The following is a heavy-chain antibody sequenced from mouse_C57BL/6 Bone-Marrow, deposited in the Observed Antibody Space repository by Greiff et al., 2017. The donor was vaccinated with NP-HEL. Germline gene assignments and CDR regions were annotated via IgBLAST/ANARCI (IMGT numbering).Heavy chain of an antibody. D-gene: IGHD2-5*01. CDR1: GYTFTSYW. CDR2: ITPSSGYT. CDR3: ARIGYSNDAMDY. J-gene: IGHJ4*01. Sequence: QVQLKESGAELANPGASVKLSCKASGYTFTSYWMHWVKQRPGQGLEWIGYITPSSGYTKYNQKFKDKATLTADKSSSTAYMQLSSLTYEDSAVYYCARIGYSNDAMDYWGQGTSVTVSS. V-gene: IGHV1-7*01.